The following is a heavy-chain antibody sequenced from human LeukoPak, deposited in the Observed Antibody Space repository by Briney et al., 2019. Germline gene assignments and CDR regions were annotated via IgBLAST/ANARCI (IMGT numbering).Heavy chain of an antibody. Sequence: SETLSLTCAVYGGSFSGYYWSWIRQPPGKGLEWIGEINHSGSTNYNPSLKSRVTISVDTSKNQFSLKLSSVTAADTAVYYCARGKPTRYSSQRFYYYYMDVWGKGTTVTVSS. D-gene: IGHD6-13*01. V-gene: IGHV4-34*01. CDR1: GGSFSGYY. CDR2: INHSGST. CDR3: ARGKPTRYSSQRFYYYYMDV. J-gene: IGHJ6*03.